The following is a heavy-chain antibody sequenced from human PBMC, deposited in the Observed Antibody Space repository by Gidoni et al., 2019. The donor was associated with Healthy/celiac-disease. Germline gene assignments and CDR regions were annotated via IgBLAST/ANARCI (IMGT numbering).Heavy chain of an antibody. V-gene: IGHV1-8*01. J-gene: IGHJ4*02. D-gene: IGHD2-8*01. CDR1: GYTFTSYD. CDR3: ARGGMVYATSVTDY. Sequence: QVQLVQSGAEVKKPGASVKVSCKDAGYTFTSYDINWVRQATGQGLEWSGWMNPNSGNTGYAQKFQGRVTMTRNTAISTAYMELSSLRSEDTAVYYGARGGMVYATSVTDYWGQGTLVTVSS. CDR2: MNPNSGNT.